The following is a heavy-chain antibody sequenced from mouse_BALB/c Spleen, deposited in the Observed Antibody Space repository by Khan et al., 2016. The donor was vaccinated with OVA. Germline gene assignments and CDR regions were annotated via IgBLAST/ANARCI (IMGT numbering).Heavy chain of an antibody. V-gene: IGHV1S132*01. D-gene: IGHD2-10*01. Sequence: QVQLQQSGAELVKPGTSVKLSCKTSGYTFTSYWIQWVKQRPGQGLGWIGEIFPGTGTTYYNETFKGKATLTIDTSSSTAFMQLSSLTSEDSAVYFCARAYFGNYEFAYWGQGTLVTVSA. CDR2: IFPGTGTT. CDR3: ARAYFGNYEFAY. CDR1: GYTFTSYW. J-gene: IGHJ3*01.